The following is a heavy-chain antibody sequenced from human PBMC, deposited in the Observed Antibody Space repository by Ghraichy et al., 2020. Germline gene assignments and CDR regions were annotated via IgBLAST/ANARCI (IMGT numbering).Heavy chain of an antibody. CDR3: ARQEGIAAAGTINSADY. CDR1: GGSISSSSYY. J-gene: IGHJ4*02. V-gene: IGHV4-39*01. D-gene: IGHD6-13*01. Sequence: SQTLSLTCTVSGGSISSSSYYWGWIRQPPGKGLEWIGSIYYSGSTYYNPSLKSRVTISVDTSKNQFSLKLSSVTAADTAGYYCARQEGIAAAGTINSADYWGQGTLVTVSS. CDR2: IYYSGST.